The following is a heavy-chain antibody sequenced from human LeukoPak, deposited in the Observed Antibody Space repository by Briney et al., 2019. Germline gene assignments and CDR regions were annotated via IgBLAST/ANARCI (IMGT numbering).Heavy chain of an antibody. Sequence: SETLSLTCAVSGYSISSGYYWDWIRQPPGKGLEWIGTIYHSGSTYYNPSLKSRVTTSVDTSKNQFSLKLSSVTAADTAVCYCARKAGDYYMDVWGKGTTVTVSS. D-gene: IGHD4-17*01. CDR2: IYHSGST. CDR3: ARKAGDYYMDV. J-gene: IGHJ6*03. V-gene: IGHV4-38-2*01. CDR1: GYSISSGYY.